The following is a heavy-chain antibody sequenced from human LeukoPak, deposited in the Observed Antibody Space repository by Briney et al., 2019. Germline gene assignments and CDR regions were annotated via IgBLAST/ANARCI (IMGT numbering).Heavy chain of an antibody. CDR1: RFTFGSYS. CDR2: ISSGSGYI. D-gene: IGHD5-24*01. J-gene: IGHJ5*02. V-gene: IGHV3-21*01. CDR3: ARDYQLGRAWFDP. Sequence: GGSLRLSCAASRFTFGSYSMSWVRQAPGKGLEWVSSISSGSGYIYYADSVKGRFTISRDNAKNSLYLQMNSLRAEDTAVYYCARDYQLGRAWFDPWGQGTLVTVSS.